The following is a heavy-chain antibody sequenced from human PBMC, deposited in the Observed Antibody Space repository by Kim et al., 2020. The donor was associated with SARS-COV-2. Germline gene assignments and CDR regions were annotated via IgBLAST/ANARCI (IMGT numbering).Heavy chain of an antibody. CDR2: ISGYNGNT. D-gene: IGHD1-26*01. CDR3: ARSLLGSLGGGWY. V-gene: IGHV1-18*01. J-gene: IGHJ4*02. Sequence: ASVKVSCKTSGYTFTSYGLSWVRRAPGQGLEWVGWISGYNGNTNYAQKFQGRVTMTLDISTNTGYMELRSLRSDDTATYYCARSLLGSLGGGWYWGQGTLVTVSS. CDR1: GYTFTSYG.